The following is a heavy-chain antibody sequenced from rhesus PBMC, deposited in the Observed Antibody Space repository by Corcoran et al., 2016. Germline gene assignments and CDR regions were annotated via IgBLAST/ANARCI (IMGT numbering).Heavy chain of an antibody. V-gene: IGHV4S14*01. D-gene: IGHD5-42*01. CDR3: ARVGSSWSEWDTVGTEWYFDL. CDR1: GSSISSGYY. CDR2: IYGSGGCN. Sequence: QVQLQESGPGLVKPSETLSLTCAVSGSSISSGYYWGWIRQPPGKGLVGIGSIYGSGGCNYLNPSLKSRVTLSVDTSKNQFSLKLSSVTAADTAVYYCARVGSSWSEWDTVGTEWYFDLWGPGTPITISS. J-gene: IGHJ2*01.